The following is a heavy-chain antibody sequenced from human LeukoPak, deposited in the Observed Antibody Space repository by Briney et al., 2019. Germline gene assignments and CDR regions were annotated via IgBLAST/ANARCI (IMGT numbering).Heavy chain of an antibody. Sequence: GGSLRLSCAASGFTFSSYAMHWSRQAPGKGLDYVSAIYSNGGSTYYSNSVKGRFTISRDNSKNTLYLHRGSQEAEDMAVYYCAGGREIVVFITNGWRRSLDAFDIWGQGTMVSVLS. CDR2: IYSNGGST. CDR1: GFTFSSYA. J-gene: IGHJ3*02. D-gene: IGHD3-22*01. CDR3: AGGREIVVFITNGWRRSLDAFDI. V-gene: IGHV3-64*01.